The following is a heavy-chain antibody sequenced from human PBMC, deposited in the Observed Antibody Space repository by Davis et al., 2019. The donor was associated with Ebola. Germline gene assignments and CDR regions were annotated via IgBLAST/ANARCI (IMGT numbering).Heavy chain of an antibody. J-gene: IGHJ4*02. D-gene: IGHD3-22*01. V-gene: IGHV5-51*01. Sequence: GESLKISCKGSGYSFTTYWIAWVRQTPAKGLEWMGIIYPGDSDTRYSPSFQGQVTISADKSISTAYLQWSSLKAPDTAMYYCARHGISYYDSSVVGYWGQGTLVTVSS. CDR1: GYSFTTYW. CDR3: ARHGISYYDSSVVGY. CDR2: IYPGDSDT.